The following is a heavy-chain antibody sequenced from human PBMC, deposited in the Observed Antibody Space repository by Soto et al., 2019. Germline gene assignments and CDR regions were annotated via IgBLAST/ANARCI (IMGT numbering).Heavy chain of an antibody. D-gene: IGHD2-2*01. CDR1: GGSISSGGYY. V-gene: IGHV4-31*03. CDR3: ARTPGYCSSTSCRWFDP. CDR2: IYYSGST. J-gene: IGHJ5*02. Sequence: PSETLSLTCTVSGGSISSGGYYWSWIHQHPGKGLEWIGYIYYSGSTYYNPSLKSRVTISVDTSKNQFSLKLSSVTAADTAVYYCARTPGYCSSTSCRWFDPWGQGTLVTVSS.